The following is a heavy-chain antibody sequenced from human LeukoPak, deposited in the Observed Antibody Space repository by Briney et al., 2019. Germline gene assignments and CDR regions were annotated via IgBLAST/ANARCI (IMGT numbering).Heavy chain of an antibody. CDR1: GGSISSISYY. CDR3: ARAIWRLGTFDI. D-gene: IGHD3-16*01. CDR2: IYYSGST. J-gene: IGHJ3*02. Sequence: SETLSLTCTVSGGSISSISYYWGWIRQPPGKGGEWNGSIYYSGSTYYNPANKSRVTISVNTSKTSYSLMLSSVTAADAAVYCCARAIWRLGTFDIWGQGTMVTVSS. V-gene: IGHV4-39*01.